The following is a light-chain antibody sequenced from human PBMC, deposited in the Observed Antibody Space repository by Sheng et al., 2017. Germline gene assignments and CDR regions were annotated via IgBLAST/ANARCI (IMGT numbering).Light chain of an antibody. CDR1: SSNIGAGYD. Sequence: QSVLTQPPSVSGAPGQRVTISCTGSSSNIGAGYDVQWYQQLPGTAPKLLIYGNINRPSGVPDRFSASKSGTSASLAITGLQAEDEADYYCQSYDRSLSGYVFGTGTKVTV. CDR2: GNI. V-gene: IGLV1-40*01. CDR3: QSYDRSLSGYV. J-gene: IGLJ1*01.